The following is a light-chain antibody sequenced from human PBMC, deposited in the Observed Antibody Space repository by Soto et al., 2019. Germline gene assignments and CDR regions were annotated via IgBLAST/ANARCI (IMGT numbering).Light chain of an antibody. CDR2: AAS. V-gene: IGKV1-8*01. J-gene: IGKJ1*01. CDR1: QGISSY. Sequence: AIRMTQSPSSFSASTGDRVTITCRASQGISSYLAWYQQKPGKAPKLLIYAASTLQSGVTSRFSGSGSGADFTLTISCLQSEDFATYYCQRYYSYPQTFGQGTKVEIK. CDR3: QRYYSYPQT.